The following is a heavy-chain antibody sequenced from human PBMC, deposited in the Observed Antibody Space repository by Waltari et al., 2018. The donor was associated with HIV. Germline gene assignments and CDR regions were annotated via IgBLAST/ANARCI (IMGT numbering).Heavy chain of an antibody. CDR1: GCTFDGYA. J-gene: IGHJ6*02. Sequence: EVQLVESGGGLVQPGRSLRLSCAASGCTFDGYARHWVRQAPGKVLEWVSGISWNSGSIGYADSVKGRFTISRDNAKNSLYLQMNSLRAEDTALYYCAKDGSPDYYYYYGMDVWGQGTTVTVSS. CDR3: AKDGSPDYYYYYGMDV. V-gene: IGHV3-9*01. CDR2: ISWNSGSI.